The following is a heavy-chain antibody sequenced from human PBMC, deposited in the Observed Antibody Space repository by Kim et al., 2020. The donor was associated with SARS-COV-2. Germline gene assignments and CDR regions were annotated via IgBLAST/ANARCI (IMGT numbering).Heavy chain of an antibody. CDR1: GLTLSSYW. Sequence: GGSLRLSCAASGLTLSSYWMHWVRQAPGKGLVWVSHINSDGSSTTYADSVKGRFTISRDNAKNTLYLQMNSLRAEHTAVYYCTGVVDFDYWGQGTLVTVSS. CDR2: INSDGSST. V-gene: IGHV3-74*01. D-gene: IGHD2-15*01. CDR3: TGVVDFDY. J-gene: IGHJ4*02.